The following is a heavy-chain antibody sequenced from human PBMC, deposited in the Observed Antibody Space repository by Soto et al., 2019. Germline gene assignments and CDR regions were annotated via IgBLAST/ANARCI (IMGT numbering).Heavy chain of an antibody. CDR1: GGSISSYY. Sequence: QVQLQESGPGLVKPSETLSLTCTVSGGSISSYYWSWIRQPPGQGLEWIGYIYYSGSNNYNPYLKSRVTISVDTSKNEYCLKLISGTAADTAVYYCARIWGLDAFDILGQGTMVTVSS. V-gene: IGHV4-59*08. CDR3: ARIWGLDAFDI. CDR2: IYYSGSN. D-gene: IGHD3-16*01. J-gene: IGHJ3*02.